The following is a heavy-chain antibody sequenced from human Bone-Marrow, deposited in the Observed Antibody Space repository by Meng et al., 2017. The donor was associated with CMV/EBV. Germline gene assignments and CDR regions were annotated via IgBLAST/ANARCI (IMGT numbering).Heavy chain of an antibody. CDR1: GYSISSGYY. J-gene: IGHJ4*02. Sequence: GSLRLSCTVSGYSISSGYYWGWIRQPPGKGLEWIGSIYHSGSTYYSPSLKSRVTISVDTSKNQFSLKLSSVTAADTAVYYCAHIAAAGAGYFDYWGQGTLVTVSS. CDR3: AHIAAAGAGYFDY. V-gene: IGHV4-38-2*02. D-gene: IGHD6-13*01. CDR2: IYHSGST.